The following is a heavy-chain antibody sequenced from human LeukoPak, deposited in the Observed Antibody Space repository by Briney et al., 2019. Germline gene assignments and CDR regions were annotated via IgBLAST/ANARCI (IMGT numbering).Heavy chain of an antibody. D-gene: IGHD3-3*01. V-gene: IGHV4-34*01. CDR2: INHSGST. Sequence: PSETLSLTCAVYGGSFSGYYWSWIRQPPGKGLEWIGEINHSGSTNYSPSLRSRVTISVDTSKNQFSLKLSSVTAADTAVYYCARGRRPMTYYDFWSGYSFQHWGQGTLVTVSS. CDR1: GGSFSGYY. J-gene: IGHJ1*01. CDR3: ARGRRPMTYYDFWSGYSFQH.